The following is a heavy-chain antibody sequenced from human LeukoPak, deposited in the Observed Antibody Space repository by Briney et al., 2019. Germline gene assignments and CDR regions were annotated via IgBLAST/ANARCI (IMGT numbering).Heavy chain of an antibody. Sequence: SETLSLTCTVSGYSLSSGFYWGWIRQPPGKGLEWIATMFHSGSTYYNPSLESRVTISMDTSKNQFSLRLISWTAADTALYYCARFGTRDNCCHPGVDTWGQGTPVTVSS. CDR1: GYSLSSGFY. D-gene: IGHD1-1*01. CDR3: ARFGTRDNCCHPGVDT. J-gene: IGHJ5*02. V-gene: IGHV4-38-2*02. CDR2: MFHSGST.